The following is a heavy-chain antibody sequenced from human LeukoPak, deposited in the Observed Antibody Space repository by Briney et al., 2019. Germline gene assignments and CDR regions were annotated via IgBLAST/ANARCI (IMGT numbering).Heavy chain of an antibody. V-gene: IGHV4-34*01. CDR1: GGSFSDYH. CDR3: ARGRNVVVPAPILEVGPWYYSYFRDV. D-gene: IGHD2-2*02. CDR2: INHSGGT. J-gene: IGHJ6*03. Sequence: SETLSLTCAVYGGSFSDYHWSWTRQPPGKGLEWIGEINHSGGTNYNPSLKSRVTISVDTSKNQFSLKLTSVTAADTAVFYCARGRNVVVPAPILEVGPWYYSYFRDVWGKGTTVSVSS.